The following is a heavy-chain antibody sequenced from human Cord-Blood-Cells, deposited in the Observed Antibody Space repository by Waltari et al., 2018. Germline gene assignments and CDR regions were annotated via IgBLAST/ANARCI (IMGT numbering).Heavy chain of an antibody. CDR1: GYTFTGYY. Sequence: QVQLVQSGAEVKKPGASVKVSCKASGYTFTGYYMHWVRQAPGQGLEWMGWINPNSGGTNYAQKFQGWVTMTRDTSISTAYMELSRLRSDDTAVYYCARGGIMAAAGTGYFDLWGRGTLVTVSS. J-gene: IGHJ2*01. CDR2: INPNSGGT. D-gene: IGHD6-13*01. V-gene: IGHV1-2*04. CDR3: ARGGIMAAAGTGYFDL.